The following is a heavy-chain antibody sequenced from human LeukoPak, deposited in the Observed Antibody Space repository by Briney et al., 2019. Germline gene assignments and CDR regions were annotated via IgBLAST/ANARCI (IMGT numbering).Heavy chain of an antibody. Sequence: SETLSLTCNVSGASFESHYWTWVRQTPDKRLEWIGYYFDTGSTDYNPSLKSRVTMSVDRSKNQFFLSLKSVTAADTAVYYCVRTGWELLTTWGPGTPVTVSS. CDR1: GASFESHY. CDR3: VRTGWELLTT. V-gene: IGHV4-59*11. D-gene: IGHD4-23*01. CDR2: YFDTGST. J-gene: IGHJ4*02.